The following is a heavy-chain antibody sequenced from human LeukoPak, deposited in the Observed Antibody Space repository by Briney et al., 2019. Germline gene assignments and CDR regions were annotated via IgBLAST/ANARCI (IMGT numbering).Heavy chain of an antibody. CDR3: ARGHYVQPYDASDI. CDR2: ISAYNGNT. Sequence: SVKVSCKASGYTFTSYGINWVRQAPGQGLEWMGWISAYNGNTNYAQKLQGRVTMTTDTSTSTAYMELRSLRSDDTAVYYCARGHYVQPYDASDIWGQGTMVTVSS. V-gene: IGHV1-18*01. J-gene: IGHJ3*02. CDR1: GYTFTSYG. D-gene: IGHD3-10*02.